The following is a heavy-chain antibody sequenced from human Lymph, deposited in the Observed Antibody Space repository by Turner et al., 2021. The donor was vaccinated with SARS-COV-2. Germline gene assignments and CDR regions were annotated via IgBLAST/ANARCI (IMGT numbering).Heavy chain of an antibody. CDR1: GFTCSSYG. Sequence: EVPLLESGGGSVQPGGCLTLSCAASGFTCSSYGMSWVRQEPWKGVEWVSAISGSGGSTYYADSVKGRFTISRDNSNNTLYLQMNSLRAEDTAVYYCAKGVAGGWLQPNSFDYWGQGTLVTVSS. V-gene: IGHV3-23*01. CDR2: ISGSGGST. D-gene: IGHD5-12*01. J-gene: IGHJ4*02. CDR3: AKGVAGGWLQPNSFDY.